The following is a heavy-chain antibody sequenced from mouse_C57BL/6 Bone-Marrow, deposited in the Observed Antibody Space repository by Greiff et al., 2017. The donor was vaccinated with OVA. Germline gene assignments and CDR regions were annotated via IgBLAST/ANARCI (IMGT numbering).Heavy chain of an antibody. CDR1: GYTFTDYE. J-gene: IGHJ2*01. Sequence: QVQLKESGAELVRPGASVTLSCKASGYTFTDYEMHWVKQTPVHGLEWIGAIDPETGGTAYNQKFKGKAILTADKSSSTAYMELRSLTSEDSAVYYCTRSDGYWGTYYLDYWGQGTTLTVSS. CDR3: TRSDGYWGTYYLDY. V-gene: IGHV1-15*01. CDR2: IDPETGGT. D-gene: IGHD2-3*01.